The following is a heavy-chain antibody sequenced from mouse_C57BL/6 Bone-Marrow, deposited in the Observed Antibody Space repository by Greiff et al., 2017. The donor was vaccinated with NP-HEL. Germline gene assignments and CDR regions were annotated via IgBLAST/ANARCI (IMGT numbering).Heavy chain of an antibody. D-gene: IGHD2-4*01. CDR3: ARNDYDPAWFAY. V-gene: IGHV5-17*01. J-gene: IGHJ3*01. CDR2: ISSGSSTI. CDR1: GFTFSDYG. Sequence: DVHLVESGGGLVKPGGSLKLSCAASGFTFSDYGMHWVRQAPEKGLEWVAYISSGSSTIYYADTVKGRFTISRDNAKNTLFLQMTSLRSEDTAMYYGARNDYDPAWFAYWGQGTLVTVSA.